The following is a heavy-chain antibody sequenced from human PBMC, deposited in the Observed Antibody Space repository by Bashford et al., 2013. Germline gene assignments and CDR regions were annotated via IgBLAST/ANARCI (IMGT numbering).Heavy chain of an antibody. CDR3: AKGDIAVPFYLTFGAFDM. CDR1: GFTFTNYA. Sequence: GGSLRLSCAASGFTFTNYAMVWVRQAPGKGLEWVSATSGNGGSTNYADSVKGRFSISRDNSKNTLYLHMNSLTAEDTALYYCAKGDIAVPFYLTFGAFDMWGQGTMVTVSS. V-gene: IGHV3-23*01. CDR2: TSGNGGST. J-gene: IGHJ3*02. D-gene: IGHD2-15*01.